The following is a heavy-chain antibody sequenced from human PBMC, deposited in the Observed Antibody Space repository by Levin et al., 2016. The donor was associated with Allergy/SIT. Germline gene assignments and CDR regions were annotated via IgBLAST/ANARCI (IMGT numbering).Heavy chain of an antibody. D-gene: IGHD6-13*01. CDR2: INTNTGNP. Sequence: WVRQAPGQGLEWIGWINTNTGNPTYAQGFIGRFVFSLDTSANTAYLHVRSLKTEDTGVYYCARDLSSAAAGSQYYYGMDVWGQGTTVTVS. J-gene: IGHJ6*02. V-gene: IGHV7-4-1*02. CDR3: ARDLSSAAAGSQYYYGMDV.